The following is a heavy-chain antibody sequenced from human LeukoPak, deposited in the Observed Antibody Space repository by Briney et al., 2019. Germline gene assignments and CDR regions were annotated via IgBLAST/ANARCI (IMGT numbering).Heavy chain of an antibody. V-gene: IGHV4-31*03. CDR3: ARGQTSCSGGSCYSELDY. Sequence: SETLSLTCTVSGGSISSGGYYWSWIRQHPGKGLEWIGYIYYSGSTYYNPSLKSRVTISVDTSKNQFSLKLSSVTAVDTAVYYCARGQTSCSGGSCYSELDYWGQGTLVTVSS. CDR1: GGSISSGGYY. J-gene: IGHJ4*02. D-gene: IGHD2-15*01. CDR2: IYYSGST.